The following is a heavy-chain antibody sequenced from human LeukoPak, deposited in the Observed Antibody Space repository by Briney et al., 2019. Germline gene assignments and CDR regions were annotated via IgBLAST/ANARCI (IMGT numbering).Heavy chain of an antibody. CDR3: ARDSTGTAFDP. D-gene: IGHD1-14*01. V-gene: IGHV4-4*07. CDR2: LQPSGAT. J-gene: IGHJ5*02. Sequence: SETLSLTCIVSGASISSYYWSWIRHPAGKEFEWIGRLQPSGATNYNPSLESRVTMSVDTSKNQFSLSLTSVTAADTAVYYCARDSTGTAFDPWGQGTLVTVSS. CDR1: GASISSYY.